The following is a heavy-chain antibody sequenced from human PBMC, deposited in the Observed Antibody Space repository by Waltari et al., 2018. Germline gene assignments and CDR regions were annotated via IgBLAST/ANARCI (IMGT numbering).Heavy chain of an antibody. CDR2: IDNTGSTI. J-gene: IGHJ6*03. Sequence: EVQVVESGGGLVQPEGSLRLSCTASGFTFSNYEMIWVRQAPGKGLEWISYIDNTGSTIYYADSEMGRCTIHGHNATNSMYLQMNSWRAEDTAIYYCATPSTEYHYYYYYMDVWGKGTTVTVS. CDR3: ATPSTEYHYYYYYMDV. CDR1: GFTFSNYE. V-gene: IGHV3-48*03. D-gene: IGHD2-2*02.